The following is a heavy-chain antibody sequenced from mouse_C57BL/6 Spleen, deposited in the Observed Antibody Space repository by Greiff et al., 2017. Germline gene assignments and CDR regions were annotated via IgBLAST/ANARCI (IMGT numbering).Heavy chain of an antibody. V-gene: IGHV1-52*01. D-gene: IGHD1-1*02. CDR3: ARGVGDEYFDV. Sequence: QVQLQQPGAELVRPGSSVKLSCKASGYTFTSYWMHWVKQRPIQGLEWIGNIDPSDSETHYNQKFKDKATLTVDKSSSTAYMQLSSLTSEDSAVYYCARGVGDEYFDVWGTGTTVTVSS. CDR1: GYTFTSYW. J-gene: IGHJ1*03. CDR2: IDPSDSET.